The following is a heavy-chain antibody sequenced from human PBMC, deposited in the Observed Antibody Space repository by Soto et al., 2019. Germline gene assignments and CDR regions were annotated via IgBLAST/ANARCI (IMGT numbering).Heavy chain of an antibody. CDR3: AKGKISVYGAFDM. CDR2: ISGSGAST. CDR1: GFTFSTSA. D-gene: IGHD5-12*01. Sequence: EVLLLESGGVLVQPGGSLRLSCAASGFTFSTSAMSWVRQAPGMGLEWVSGISGSGASTYYAESVKGRFTISRDNVKNTLSQQMNRLRAEATALYYCAKGKISVYGAFDMWGQGTMVTVSS. V-gene: IGHV3-23*01. J-gene: IGHJ3*02.